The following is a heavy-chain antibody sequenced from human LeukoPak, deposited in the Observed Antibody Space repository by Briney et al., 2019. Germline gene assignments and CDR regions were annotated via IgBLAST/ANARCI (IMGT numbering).Heavy chain of an antibody. V-gene: IGHV4-34*01. Sequence: PSETLSLTCAVYGGSFSGYYWSWIRQPPGKGLEWIGEINHSGSTNYNPSLKSRVTISVDTSKNQFSLKLSSVTAADTAVYYCARKSSRLQLLRISWFDPWGQGTLVTVSS. CDR1: GGSFSGYY. J-gene: IGHJ5*02. CDR3: ARKSSRLQLLRISWFDP. D-gene: IGHD5-24*01. CDR2: INHSGST.